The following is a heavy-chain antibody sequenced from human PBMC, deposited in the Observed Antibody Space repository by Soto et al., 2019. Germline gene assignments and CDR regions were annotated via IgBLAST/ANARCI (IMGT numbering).Heavy chain of an antibody. D-gene: IGHD3-10*01. CDR1: GFSLTTSGVG. CDR2: LCWDDDK. J-gene: IGHJ5*02. Sequence: QITLKETGPTLVKPTQTLTLTCTFSGFSLTTSGVGVVWIRQPPGKALEWLALLCWDDDKRYSPSLKSRLTVTKDTSKNQVVLTMTNMDPVDTATYYCAHSRYGAGTLTWGQGALVAVSS. V-gene: IGHV2-5*02. CDR3: AHSRYGAGTLT.